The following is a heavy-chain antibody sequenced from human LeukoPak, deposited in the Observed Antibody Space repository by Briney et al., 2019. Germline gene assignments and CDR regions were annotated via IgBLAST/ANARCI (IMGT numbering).Heavy chain of an antibody. CDR2: INPSGGST. Sequence: ASVKVSCTASGYTFTSYYMHWVRQAPGQGLEWMGIINPSGGSTSYAQKLQGRVTMTRDMSTSTDYMEVSSLRSEDTAVYYCARDSSVEDTAWWFDPWGQGTLVTVSS. V-gene: IGHV1-46*04. J-gene: IGHJ5*02. D-gene: IGHD3-10*01. CDR3: ARDSSVEDTAWWFDP. CDR1: GYTFTSYY.